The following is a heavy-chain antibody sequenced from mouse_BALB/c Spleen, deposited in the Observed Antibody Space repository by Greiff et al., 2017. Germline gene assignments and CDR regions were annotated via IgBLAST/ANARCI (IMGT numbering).Heavy chain of an antibody. CDR3: ARVGGYDWYFDV. CDR1: GFTFSSFG. J-gene: IGHJ1*01. Sequence: EVKLVESGGGLVQPGGSRKLSCAASGFTFSSFGMHWVRQAPEKGLEWVAYISSGSSTIYYADTVKGRFTISRDNPKNTLFLQMTSLRSEDTAMYYCARVGGYDWYFDVWGAGTTVTVSS. CDR2: ISSGSSTI. V-gene: IGHV5-17*02. D-gene: IGHD2-2*01.